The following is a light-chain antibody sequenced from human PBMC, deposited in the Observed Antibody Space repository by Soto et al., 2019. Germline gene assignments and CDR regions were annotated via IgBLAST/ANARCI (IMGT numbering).Light chain of an antibody. J-gene: IGLJ2*01. CDR2: GND. CDR3: AAWGDSLSGVV. V-gene: IGLV1-44*01. Sequence: QSVLTQPPSASGTPGQRVTISCSDSTSYIGSNVINWYQQLPGTAPKLLIWGNDQRPSGVPDRISGFKSGTSASLAISGLQSEDEGDYYCAAWGDSLSGVVFGGGTKLTVL. CDR1: TSYIGSNV.